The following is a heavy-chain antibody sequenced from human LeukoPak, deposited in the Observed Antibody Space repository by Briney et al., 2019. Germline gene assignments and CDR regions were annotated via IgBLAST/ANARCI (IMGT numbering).Heavy chain of an antibody. D-gene: IGHD4-11*01. Sequence: PGGSLRLSCAASGFTFSSYAMSWVRQAPGKGLEWVSGISGSGGSTYYADSVKGRFTISRDNSKNTLYLQMNSLRAGDTAVYYCARTDYSRSRYYYYYMDVWGKGTTVTVSS. J-gene: IGHJ6*03. CDR1: GFTFSSYA. CDR2: ISGSGGST. V-gene: IGHV3-23*01. CDR3: ARTDYSRSRYYYYYMDV.